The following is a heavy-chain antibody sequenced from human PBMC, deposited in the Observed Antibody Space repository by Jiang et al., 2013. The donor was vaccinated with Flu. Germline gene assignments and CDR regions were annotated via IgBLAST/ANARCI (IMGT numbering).Heavy chain of an antibody. CDR1: GYSFTSYW. D-gene: IGHD1-26*01. J-gene: IGHJ5*02. V-gene: IGHV5-10-1*01. Sequence: GAEVKKPGESLRISCKGSGYSFTSYWISWVRQMPGKGLEWMGRIDPSDSYTNYSPSFQGHVAISADKSISTAYLQWSSLKASDTAMYYCARQYSGSYYSWFDPGAREPWSPSPQ. CDR3: ARQYSGSYYSWFDP. CDR2: IDPSDSYT.